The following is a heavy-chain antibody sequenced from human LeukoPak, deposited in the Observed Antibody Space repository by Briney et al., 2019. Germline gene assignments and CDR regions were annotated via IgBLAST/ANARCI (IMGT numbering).Heavy chain of an antibody. CDR1: GFTFSMSS. Sequence: GGSLRLSCATSGFTFSMSSMHWVRLSPGKGLEWLAGISFDGANKFSGDSVKGRFSISRDNSKNTLYLQMNSLGLDDTAVYFCARGRAGIAAAGFDYWGQGTLVTVSS. CDR2: ISFDGANK. D-gene: IGHD6-13*01. CDR3: ARGRAGIAAAGFDY. V-gene: IGHV3-30*04. J-gene: IGHJ4*02.